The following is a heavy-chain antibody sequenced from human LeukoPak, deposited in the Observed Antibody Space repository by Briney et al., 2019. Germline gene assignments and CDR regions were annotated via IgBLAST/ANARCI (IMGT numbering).Heavy chain of an antibody. J-gene: IGHJ5*02. Sequence: PSETLSLTCSVSDYSISSGYFWGWVRQPPGKGLEWIGSIHLRGTTSYNPSLKSRVTISVDTSKNQFSLKLSSVTAADTAVYYCARVHASGYNIYNWFDPWGQGTLVTVSS. CDR1: DYSISSGYF. V-gene: IGHV4-38-2*02. CDR2: IHLRGTT. D-gene: IGHD5-12*01. CDR3: ARVHASGYNIYNWFDP.